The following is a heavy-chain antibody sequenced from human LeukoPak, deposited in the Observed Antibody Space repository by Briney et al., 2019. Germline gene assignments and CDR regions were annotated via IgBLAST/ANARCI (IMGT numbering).Heavy chain of an antibody. D-gene: IGHD1-20*01. CDR2: IYTSGST. CDR3: AELYNLAFDI. Sequence: PSETLSLTCTVSGGSISSGSYYWSWIRQPAGKGLEWIGRIYTSGSTNYNPSLKSRVTISVDTSKNRFSLKLSSVTAADTAVYYCAELYNLAFDIWGQGTMVTVSS. V-gene: IGHV4-61*02. CDR1: GGSISSGSYY. J-gene: IGHJ3*02.